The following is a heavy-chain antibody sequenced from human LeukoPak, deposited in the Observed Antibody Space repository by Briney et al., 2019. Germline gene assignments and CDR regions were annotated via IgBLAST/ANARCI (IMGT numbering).Heavy chain of an antibody. CDR1: GGSFSRYY. J-gene: IGHJ4*02. CDR2: VNHSGTT. D-gene: IGHD3-9*01. V-gene: IGHV4-34*01. CDR3: AGNYDTLTGYDY. Sequence: SETLSLTCAVYGGSFSRYYRTWIRQPPGKGLEWVGEVNHSGTTNYNSSLNSRLAISVDTSKNQFSLKLSSVTAADTAVYYCAGNYDTLTGYDYWGQGTLVTVSS.